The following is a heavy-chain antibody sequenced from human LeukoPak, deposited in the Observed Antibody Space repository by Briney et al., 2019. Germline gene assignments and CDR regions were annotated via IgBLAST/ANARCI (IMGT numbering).Heavy chain of an antibody. J-gene: IGHJ1*01. CDR1: GYTFTGYY. CDR3: ARLAAVPG. Sequence: EASVKVSCKASGYTFTGYYLHWVRQAPGQGFEWMGWIHPNSGDTNYAQKFQGRVTMTRDTSISTAYMELSSLRSDDTAVYYCARLAAVPGWGQGTLVTVSS. V-gene: IGHV1-2*02. CDR2: IHPNSGDT. D-gene: IGHD6-19*01.